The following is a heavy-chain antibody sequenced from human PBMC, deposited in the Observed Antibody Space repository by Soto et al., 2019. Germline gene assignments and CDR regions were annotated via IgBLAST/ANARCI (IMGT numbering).Heavy chain of an antibody. CDR1: GGSINSGDYS. D-gene: IGHD2-8*01. CDR2: IYHTGTT. CDR3: ASVVSFLYGFDP. Sequence: PSETLSLTCTVSGGSINSGDYSWTWIRQPPGKGLEWIGYIYHTGTTYYNMSLKSRVTISVDRSKNQFSLKLSSVTAADTAVYYCASVVSFLYGFDPWGQGTLVTVSS. J-gene: IGHJ5*02. V-gene: IGHV4-30-2*01.